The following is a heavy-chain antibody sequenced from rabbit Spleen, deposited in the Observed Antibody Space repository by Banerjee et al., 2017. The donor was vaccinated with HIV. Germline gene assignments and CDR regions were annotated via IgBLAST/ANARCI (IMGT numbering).Heavy chain of an antibody. CDR1: GFSFSSSYY. CDR2: IYAGSSGNT. Sequence: QEQLEESGGDLVKPEGSLTLTCTASGFSFSSSYYMCWVRQAPGKGLEWIACIYAGSSGNTYYASWAKGRFAVSKTSPTTVTLQMTSLTAADMATYFCARDGSGWGANFNLWGPGTLVTVS. J-gene: IGHJ4*01. V-gene: IGHV1S45*01. CDR3: ARDGSGWGANFNL. D-gene: IGHD4-1*01.